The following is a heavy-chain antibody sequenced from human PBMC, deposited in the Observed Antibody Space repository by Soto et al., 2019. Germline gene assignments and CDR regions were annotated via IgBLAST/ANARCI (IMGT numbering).Heavy chain of an antibody. V-gene: IGHV3-66*01. CDR1: GFTVSSNY. J-gene: IGHJ2*01. CDR3: ARTLGCSGGSCYRDQFWYFDL. D-gene: IGHD2-15*01. CDR2: IYSVGST. Sequence: EVQLVESGGGLVQPGGSLRLSCAASGFTVSSNYMSWVRQAPGKGLEWVSVIYSVGSTYYADSVKGRFTISRDNSKNTLYLQMNSLRAEDTAVYYCARTLGCSGGSCYRDQFWYFDLWGRGTLVTVSS.